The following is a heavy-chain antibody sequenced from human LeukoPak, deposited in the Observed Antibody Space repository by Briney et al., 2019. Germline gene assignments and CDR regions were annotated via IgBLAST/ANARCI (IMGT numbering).Heavy chain of an antibody. CDR1: GFTFSRYG. CDR3: ARDRLVPAAKRMYYYYGMDV. CDR2: IWYDGSNK. V-gene: IGHV3-33*08. J-gene: IGHJ6*02. D-gene: IGHD2-2*01. Sequence: PGGSLRLSCAASGFTFSRYGMHWVRQAPGKGLEWVAVIWYDGSNKYYADSVKGRFTISRDNSKNTLYLQMNSLRAEDTAVYYCARDRLVPAAKRMYYYYGMDVWGQGTTVTVSS.